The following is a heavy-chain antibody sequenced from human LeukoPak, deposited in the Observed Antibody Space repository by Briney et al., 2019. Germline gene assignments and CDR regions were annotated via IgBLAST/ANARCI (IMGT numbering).Heavy chain of an antibody. V-gene: IGHV3-15*01. D-gene: IGHD3-9*01. Sequence: GGSLRLSCAASGFTFSNAWMIWVRQAPGKGLEWVGRIRSITDGGTIHYAAPVKGRFTISRDDSKDTAYPQMDSLTTEDTAVYYCTTDWVLRSFADYWGQGTLVTVSS. CDR1: GFTFSNAW. CDR2: IRSITDGGTI. CDR3: TTDWVLRSFADY. J-gene: IGHJ4*02.